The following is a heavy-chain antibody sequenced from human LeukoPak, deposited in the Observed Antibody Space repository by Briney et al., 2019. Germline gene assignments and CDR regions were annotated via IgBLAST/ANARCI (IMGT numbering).Heavy chain of an antibody. V-gene: IGHV4-59*01. CDR1: GGSISSYY. J-gene: IGHJ4*02. CDR2: IYYSGST. D-gene: IGHD6-13*01. CDR3: AREGRGAAAGMDY. Sequence: SETLSLTCTVSGGSISSYYWSWIRQPPGKGLEWIGYIYYSGSTNYNPSLKSRVTISVDTSKNQFSLNQSSVTAADTAVYYCAREGRGAAAGMDYWGQGTLVTVSS.